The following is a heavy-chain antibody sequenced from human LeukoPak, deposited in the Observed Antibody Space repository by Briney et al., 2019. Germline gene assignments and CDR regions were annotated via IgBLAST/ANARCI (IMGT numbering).Heavy chain of an antibody. Sequence: GGSLRLSCAASGFTFSDYYMSWIRQAPGKGLEWVSYISSSGSTIYYADSVKGRFTISRDNAKNSLYLQMNSLRAEDTAVYYCARGYCSGGSCYHWFDPWGQGTLVTVSS. CDR1: GFTFSDYY. CDR3: ARGYCSGGSCYHWFDP. CDR2: ISSSGSTI. J-gene: IGHJ5*02. V-gene: IGHV3-11*04. D-gene: IGHD2-15*01.